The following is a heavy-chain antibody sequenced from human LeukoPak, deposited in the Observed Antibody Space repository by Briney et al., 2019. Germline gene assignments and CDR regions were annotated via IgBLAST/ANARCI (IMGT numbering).Heavy chain of an antibody. V-gene: IGHV3-21*01. CDR3: ARDPGGSYYYYGMDV. CDR2: ITSSSSYI. Sequence: KAGGSLRLSCAASAFNSKTFSMNWVRQAPGKGLEWVSSITSSSSYIYYADSVRGRFTISRDNAKNSLYLQMNSLRAEDTAVYYCARDPGGSYYYYGMDVWGQGTTVTVSS. CDR1: AFNSKTFS. D-gene: IGHD3-10*01. J-gene: IGHJ6*02.